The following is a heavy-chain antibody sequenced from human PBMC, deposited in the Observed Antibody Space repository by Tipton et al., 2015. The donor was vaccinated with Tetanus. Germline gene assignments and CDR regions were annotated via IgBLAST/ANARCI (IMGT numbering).Heavy chain of an antibody. CDR1: GFTFTRYA. V-gene: IGHV3-30-3*01. CDR2: ITFDGGTK. D-gene: IGHD3-16*01. Sequence: SLRLSCAASGFTFTRYAMHWVRQAPGKGMEWVAVITFDGGTKYYADSVKGRFTLSRDNSQNTLYLQMTSLKVEDTAVYYCAREDGGPTLDYFDSWCQGSLVIVSS. CDR3: AREDGGPTLDYFDS. J-gene: IGHJ4*02.